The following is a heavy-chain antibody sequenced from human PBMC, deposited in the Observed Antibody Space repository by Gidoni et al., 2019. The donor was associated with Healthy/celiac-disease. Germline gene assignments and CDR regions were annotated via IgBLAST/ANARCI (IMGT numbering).Heavy chain of an antibody. J-gene: IGHJ6*03. CDR3: AKSISYYGSGSYGYMDV. V-gene: IGHV3-23*01. Sequence: EVQLLESGGGLVQPGGSLRLSCAASGFTFSSYAMSWVRQAPGKGLEWVSAISGSGGSTYYADSVKGRFTISRDNSKNTLYLQMNSLRAEDTAVYYCAKSISYYGSGSYGYMDVWGKGTTVTVSS. CDR1: GFTFSSYA. D-gene: IGHD3-10*01. CDR2: ISGSGGST.